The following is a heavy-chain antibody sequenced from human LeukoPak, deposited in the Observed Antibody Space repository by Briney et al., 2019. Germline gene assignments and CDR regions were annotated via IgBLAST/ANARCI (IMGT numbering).Heavy chain of an antibody. CDR2: INHSGST. V-gene: IGHV4-34*01. CDR3: ARFGYCSGGSCYYFDY. D-gene: IGHD2-15*01. CDR1: GGSFSGYY. J-gene: IGHJ4*02. Sequence: SETLSLTCAVYGGSFSGYYWSWIRQPPGKGLEGIGEINHSGSTNYNPSLKSRVTISVDTSKNQFSLKLSSVTAADTAVYYCARFGYCSGGSCYYFDYWGQGTLVTVSS.